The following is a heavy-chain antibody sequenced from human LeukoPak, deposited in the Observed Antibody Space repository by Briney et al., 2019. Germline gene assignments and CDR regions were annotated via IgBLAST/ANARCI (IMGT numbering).Heavy chain of an antibody. CDR2: ISGSGGST. CDR3: AKDLHSSSSCY. Sequence: PGGSLRLSCAASGFTFSSYAMSWVRQAPGKGLEWVSAISGSGGSTYYADSVKGRFTVSRDNSKNTLYLQMDSLRAEDTALYYCAKDLHSSSSCYWGQGAQVTVSS. J-gene: IGHJ4*02. D-gene: IGHD6-6*01. V-gene: IGHV3-23*01. CDR1: GFTFSSYA.